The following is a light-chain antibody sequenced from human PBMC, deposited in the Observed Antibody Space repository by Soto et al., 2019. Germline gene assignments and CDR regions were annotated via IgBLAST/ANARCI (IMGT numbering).Light chain of an antibody. CDR1: RSDIGSYNY. CDR3: CSYAGSGTDNYV. J-gene: IGLJ1*01. Sequence: QSALTQPASVSGSPGQSITISCSGTRSDIGSYNYVAWYQHYPGKAPKLMIYEGIKWPSGVSNRFSGSKSGNTAFLTISGLQAEDEADYYCCSYAGSGTDNYVFGSGTKVTVL. V-gene: IGLV2-23*01. CDR2: EGI.